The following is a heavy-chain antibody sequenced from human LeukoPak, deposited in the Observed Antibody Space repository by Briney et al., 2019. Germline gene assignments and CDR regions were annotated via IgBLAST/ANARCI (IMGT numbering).Heavy chain of an antibody. Sequence: SETLSLTCTVSGGSISSYYWSWIRQPPGKGLEWIGYINYSGSTNSNPSLKSRVTISVDRSKNQFSLWLSSVTAADTAMYYCARHSMYSKCSGYNLWGQGTLVTVSS. V-gene: IGHV4-59*08. CDR1: GGSISSYY. D-gene: IGHD6-19*01. J-gene: IGHJ1*01. CDR2: INYSGST. CDR3: ARHSMYSKCSGYNL.